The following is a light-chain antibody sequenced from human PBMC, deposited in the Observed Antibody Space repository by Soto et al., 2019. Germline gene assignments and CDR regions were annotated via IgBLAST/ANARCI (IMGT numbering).Light chain of an antibody. CDR2: DAS. Sequence: EIVMTQSPATLSVSPGERATLSCRASQSISSKLDWYQQKPGQGPRLLIYDASTRATGIPARFSGSGSGTDFTLTISSLQSEDFAVYYCQQYNNWLRWTFGQGTKVEIK. CDR1: QSISSK. J-gene: IGKJ1*01. V-gene: IGKV3-15*01. CDR3: QQYNNWLRWT.